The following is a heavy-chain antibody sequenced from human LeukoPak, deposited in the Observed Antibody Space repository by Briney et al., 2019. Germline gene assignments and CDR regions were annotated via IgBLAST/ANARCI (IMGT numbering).Heavy chain of an antibody. Sequence: PGGSLRLSCAASGFTFSSYAMSWVRQAPGKGLEWVSAISGSGGNTYYADSVKGRFTISRDNSKNTLYLQMNSLRAEDTAVYYCAKAGELSVYYYYYYMDVWGKGTTVTVSS. CDR1: GFTFSSYA. CDR3: AKAGELSVYYYYYYMDV. V-gene: IGHV3-23*01. D-gene: IGHD3-16*02. J-gene: IGHJ6*03. CDR2: ISGSGGNT.